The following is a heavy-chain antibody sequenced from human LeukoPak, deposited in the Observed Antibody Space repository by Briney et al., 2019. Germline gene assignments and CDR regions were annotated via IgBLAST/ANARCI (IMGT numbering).Heavy chain of an antibody. CDR1: GFTFSSYS. V-gene: IGHV3-48*01. J-gene: IGHJ6*02. CDR3: ARVGFPIIHYYYNMDV. CDR2: ISGSSSAI. Sequence: GGSLRLSCAASGFTFSSYSMNWVRQAPGKGLEWVSYISGSSSAIYYADSVRGRFTISRDNAKNSLYLHMNSLRAEDTAVYYCARVGFPIIHYYYNMDVWGQGTTVTVSS. D-gene: IGHD1-14*01.